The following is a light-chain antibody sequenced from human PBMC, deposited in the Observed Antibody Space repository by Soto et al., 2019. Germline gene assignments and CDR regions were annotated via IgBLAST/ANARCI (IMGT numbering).Light chain of an antibody. CDR2: DAS. CDR3: QQRSNWPPVFT. Sequence: EIVLTQSPATLSLSPGERATLSCRASQSVSSYLAWYQQKPGQAPRLLIYDASNRATGIPARFSGSGSGTDFTVTISSLEPEDVAVYYCQQRSNWPPVFTFGPGTKVDIK. CDR1: QSVSSY. J-gene: IGKJ3*01. V-gene: IGKV3-11*01.